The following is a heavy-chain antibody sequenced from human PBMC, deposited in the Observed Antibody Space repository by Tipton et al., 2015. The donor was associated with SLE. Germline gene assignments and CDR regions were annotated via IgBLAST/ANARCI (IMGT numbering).Heavy chain of an antibody. CDR2: IYYSGST. J-gene: IGHJ4*02. V-gene: IGHV4-59*12. CDR1: GGSFSGYY. D-gene: IGHD3-3*01. Sequence: LRLSCAVYGGSFSGYYWSWIRQPPGKGLEWIGYIYYSGSTNYNPSLKSRVTISVDTSKNQFSLKLSSVTAADTAVYYCASRTLWGGLDYWGQGTLVTVSS. CDR3: ASRTLWGGLDY.